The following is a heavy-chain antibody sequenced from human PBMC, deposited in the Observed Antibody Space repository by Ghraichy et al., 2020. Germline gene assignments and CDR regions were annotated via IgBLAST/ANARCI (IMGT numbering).Heavy chain of an antibody. CDR1: GFTVRNYD. J-gene: IGHJ4*02. D-gene: IGHD6-19*01. Sequence: GGSLRLSCGASGFTVRNYDMNWVRQAPGKGLEWVASISGSTGNAYYMNSVKGRFTISRDDTRNSLSLQMDSLTAEDTAVYYCARDLRSNGWYLHFDYWGRGTLVTVSS. CDR3: ARDLRSNGWYLHFDY. V-gene: IGHV3-21*01. CDR2: ISGSTGNA.